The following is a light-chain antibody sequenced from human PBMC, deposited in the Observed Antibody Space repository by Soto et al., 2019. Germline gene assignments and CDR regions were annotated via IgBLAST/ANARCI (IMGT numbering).Light chain of an antibody. CDR1: SSDIGHYDY. J-gene: IGLJ1*01. CDR3: CSLTTSHTYV. CDR2: HVT. V-gene: IGLV2-14*03. Sequence: QSVLAHPASVSGSTGQAITISCTVTSSDIGHYDYVSWNQQHPGKAPKLMIYHVTYWPSGVSNRYSGSKSGNSASLTISGLQADDEADYYCCSLTTSHTYVFGSGTKVTLL.